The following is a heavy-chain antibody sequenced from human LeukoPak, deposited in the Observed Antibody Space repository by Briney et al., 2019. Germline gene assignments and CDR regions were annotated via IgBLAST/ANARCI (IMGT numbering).Heavy chain of an antibody. V-gene: IGHV3-23*01. CDR1: GFTFSSHW. D-gene: IGHD3-22*01. CDR3: ANHHYYDSSGYYPHWYFDL. CDR2: ISGSGGST. Sequence: GGSLRLSCAASGFTFSSHWMHWVRQAPGKGLEWVSAISGSGGSTYYADSVKGRFTIYRDNSKNTLYLQMNSLRAEDTAVYYCANHHYYDSSGYYPHWYFDLWGRGTLVTVSS. J-gene: IGHJ2*01.